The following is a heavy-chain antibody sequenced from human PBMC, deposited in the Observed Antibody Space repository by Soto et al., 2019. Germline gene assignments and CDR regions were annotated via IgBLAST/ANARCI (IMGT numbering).Heavy chain of an antibody. CDR2: IYYSGST. CDR1: GGSISSYY. CDR3: ARMTGDWYFDL. V-gene: IGHV4-59*01. Sequence: GTLTLTCTVSGGSISSYYWSWIRQPPGKGLEWIGYIYYSGSTNYNPSLKSRVTISVDTSKNQFSLKLSSVTAADTAVYYCARMTGDWYFDLWGRGTLVTVSS. J-gene: IGHJ2*01.